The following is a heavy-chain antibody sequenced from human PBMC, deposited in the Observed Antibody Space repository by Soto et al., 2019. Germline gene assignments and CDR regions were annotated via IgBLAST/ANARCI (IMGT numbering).Heavy chain of an antibody. CDR2: IIPIFGTA. Sequence: QVQLVQSGAEVKKPGSSVKVSCKASGGTFSSYAISWVRQAPGQGLEWMGGIIPIFGTANYAQKFQGRVTITAEESTSTAYMELSSLRSEDTAVYYCARVRSGTTSGYYYYYYGMDVWGQGTTVTVSS. V-gene: IGHV1-69*01. J-gene: IGHJ6*02. D-gene: IGHD1-7*01. CDR3: ARVRSGTTSGYYYYYYGMDV. CDR1: GGTFSSYA.